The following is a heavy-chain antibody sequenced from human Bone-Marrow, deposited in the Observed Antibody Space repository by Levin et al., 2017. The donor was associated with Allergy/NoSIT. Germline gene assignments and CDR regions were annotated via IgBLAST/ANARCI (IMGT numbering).Heavy chain of an antibody. CDR3: TTDASLRDFDWLFSD. V-gene: IGHV3-15*01. D-gene: IGHD3-9*01. Sequence: GGSLRLSCAASGFTFSDAWMNWVRQAPGKGLEWVGRIKSNSNGETTEYSASVRGRFTILREDSKNILYLEMTSLKTEDTAVYYCTTDASLRDFDWLFSDWGQGTLVTVSS. CDR2: IKSNSNGETT. J-gene: IGHJ4*02. CDR1: GFTFSDAW.